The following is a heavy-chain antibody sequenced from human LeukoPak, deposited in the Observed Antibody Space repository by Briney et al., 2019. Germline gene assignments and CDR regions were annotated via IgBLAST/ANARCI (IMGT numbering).Heavy chain of an antibody. CDR1: GITFTSYT. J-gene: IGHJ3*02. CDR3: AKDKRYSSGWYGAFDI. Sequence: PGGSLRLSCAASGITFTSYTMNWVRQAPGKGLECISSISSNGNYISYADSVRGRFSISRDIARSTLFLQMNSLKVEDTAIYYCAKDKRYSSGWYGAFDIWGQGTMVTVSS. V-gene: IGHV3-21*01. CDR2: ISSNGNYI. D-gene: IGHD6-19*01.